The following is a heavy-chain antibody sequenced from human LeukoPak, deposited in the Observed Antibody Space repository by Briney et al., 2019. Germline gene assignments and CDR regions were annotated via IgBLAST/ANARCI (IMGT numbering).Heavy chain of an antibody. Sequence: PGGSLRLSCAASGFTFSSYSMNWVRQAPGKGLEWVSSISSSSSYIYYADSVKGRFTISRDNAKNSLYLQMNSLRAEDTAVYYCARGSGYYYDSKSFDLWGRGTLVTVSS. D-gene: IGHD3-22*01. CDR1: GFTFSSYS. V-gene: IGHV3-21*01. CDR3: ARGSGYYYDSKSFDL. CDR2: ISSSSSYI. J-gene: IGHJ2*01.